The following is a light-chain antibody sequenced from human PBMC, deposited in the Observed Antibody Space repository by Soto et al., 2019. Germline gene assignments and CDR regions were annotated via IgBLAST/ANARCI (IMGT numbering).Light chain of an antibody. CDR1: SFNIGNNF. J-gene: IGLJ3*02. Sequence: QSVLTQAPSVSAAPGQNVTISCSGRSFNIGNNFVAWFQQFPGTAPKLLIYDKNKRPSGIPERFSGSKSGTSATLAITGLQAGDEADYYCGTWDSRLQGWVFGGGTKLTVL. CDR2: DKN. CDR3: GTWDSRLQGWV. V-gene: IGLV1-51*01.